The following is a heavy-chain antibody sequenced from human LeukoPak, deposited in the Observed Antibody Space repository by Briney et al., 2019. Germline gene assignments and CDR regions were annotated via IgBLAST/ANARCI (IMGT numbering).Heavy chain of an antibody. Sequence: PGGSLRLSCAASGFTFSSYGMHWVRQAPGKGLEWVAVIWYDGSNKYYADSVKGRFTISRDNSKNTLYLQMNSLRAEDTAVYYCAKDQVGATTGGIDYWGQGTLVTVSS. J-gene: IGHJ4*02. CDR3: AKDQVGATTGGIDY. D-gene: IGHD1-26*01. V-gene: IGHV3-33*06. CDR1: GFTFSSYG. CDR2: IWYDGSNK.